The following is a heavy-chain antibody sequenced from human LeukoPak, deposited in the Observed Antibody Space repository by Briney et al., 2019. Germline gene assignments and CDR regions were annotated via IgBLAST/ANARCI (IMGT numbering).Heavy chain of an antibody. CDR3: AVSWSVFDY. D-gene: IGHD6-13*01. V-gene: IGHV3-30-3*01. CDR1: GFTFSSYA. Sequence: GGSLRLSCAASGFTFSSYAMHWVRQAPGKGLEWVAVISYDGSNKYYADSVKGRFTISRDNSKNTLYLQMNSLRAEDTAVYYCAVSWSVFDYWGQGTLVTVSS. CDR2: ISYDGSNK. J-gene: IGHJ4*02.